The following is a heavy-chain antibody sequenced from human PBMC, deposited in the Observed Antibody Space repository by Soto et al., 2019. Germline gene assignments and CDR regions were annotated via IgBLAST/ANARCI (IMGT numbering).Heavy chain of an antibody. J-gene: IGHJ3*02. CDR1: GYSFTSQY. D-gene: IGHD5-12*01. CDR3: GRGRWLRPGGGGTEPLDI. CDR2: INPNGGST. Sequence: QVQLVQSGAEVEKPGASVKISCKASGYSFTSQYVHWVRQAPGQGLEWMGIINPNGGSTTYAQKFRGRGPGTGDQPPGPGSLGAGSPPTEDTALYYGGRGRWLRPGGGGTEPLDIWGQGTMVTVAS. V-gene: IGHV1-46*03.